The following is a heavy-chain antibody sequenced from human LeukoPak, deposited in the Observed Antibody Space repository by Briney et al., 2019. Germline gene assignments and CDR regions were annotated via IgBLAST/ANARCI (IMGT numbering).Heavy chain of an antibody. Sequence: PSETLSLTCTVSGGSISSYYWSWIRQPAGKGLEWIGRIYTSGSTNYNPSLKSRVTMSVDTSKNQFSLKLSSVTAADTAVYYCARESDYYGSGSYYNYWGQGTLVTVSS. V-gene: IGHV4-4*07. CDR1: GGSISSYY. CDR3: ARESDYYGSGSYYNY. D-gene: IGHD3-10*01. CDR2: IYTSGST. J-gene: IGHJ4*02.